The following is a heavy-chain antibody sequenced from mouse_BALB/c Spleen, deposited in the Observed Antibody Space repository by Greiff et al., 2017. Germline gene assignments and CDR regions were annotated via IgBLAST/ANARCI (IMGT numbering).Heavy chain of an antibody. CDR3: VRHNYGNDEFDV. D-gene: IGHD2-2*01. CDR1: GFTFNTYA. Sequence: EVQRVESGGGLVQPKGSLKLSCAASGFTFNTYAMNWVRQAPGKGLEWVARIRSKSNNYATYYADSVKDRFTISRDDSQSMLYLQMNNLKTEDTAMYYCVRHNYGNDEFDVWGAGTTVTVSS. J-gene: IGHJ1*01. CDR2: IRSKSNNYAT. V-gene: IGHV10-1*02.